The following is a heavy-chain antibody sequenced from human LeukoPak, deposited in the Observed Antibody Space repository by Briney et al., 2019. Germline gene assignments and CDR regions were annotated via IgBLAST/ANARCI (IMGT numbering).Heavy chain of an antibody. CDR2: ISGSGGST. CDR1: GFTFDDYA. D-gene: IGHD5-18*01. CDR3: AKDPQYSYGPNPNFDY. Sequence: GGSLRLSCAASGFTFDDYAMSWVRQAPGKGLEWVSAISGSGGSTYYADSVKGRFTISRDNSKNTLYLQMNSLRAEDTAVYYCAKDPQYSYGPNPNFDYWGQGTLVNVSS. J-gene: IGHJ4*02. V-gene: IGHV3-23*01.